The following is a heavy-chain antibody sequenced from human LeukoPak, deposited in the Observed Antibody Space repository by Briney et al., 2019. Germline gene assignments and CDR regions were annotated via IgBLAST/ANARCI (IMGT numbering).Heavy chain of an antibody. CDR3: ARSHGYYDILTGYYPGDWFDP. CDR2: IYYSGST. J-gene: IGHJ5*02. D-gene: IGHD3-9*01. V-gene: IGHV4-59*01. CDR1: GGSISGYY. Sequence: SETLSLTCTVSGGSISGYYWSWIRQPPGKGLEWIGYIYYSGSTNYNPSLKSRVTISVDTSKNQFSLKLSSVTAADTAVYYCARSHGYYDILTGYYPGDWFDPWGQGTLVTVSS.